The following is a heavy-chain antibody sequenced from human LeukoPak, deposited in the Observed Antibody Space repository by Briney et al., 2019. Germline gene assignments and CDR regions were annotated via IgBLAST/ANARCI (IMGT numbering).Heavy chain of an antibody. CDR2: ISYSGTT. J-gene: IGHJ4*02. Sequence: PSESLSLACTASGGSISSNYWSWIRQPPGKGLEWIGYISYSGTTNHNPSLKSRVTISVDTSKNQFSLKLSSVTAADTAVYYCARDRGWLQFDYWGQGTLVTVSS. V-gene: IGHV4-59*01. D-gene: IGHD5-24*01. CDR1: GGSISSNY. CDR3: ARDRGWLQFDY.